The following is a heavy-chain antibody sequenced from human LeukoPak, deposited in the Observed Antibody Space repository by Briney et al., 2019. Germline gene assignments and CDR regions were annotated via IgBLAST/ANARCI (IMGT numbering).Heavy chain of an antibody. D-gene: IGHD2-2*01. Sequence: GGSLRLSCAASGFTFNSNGMHWVRQAPGKGLEWVAATWYDGSNQYYADSVKGRFTISRDKSKNTEYLQMNSLRAEDTAVYYCAREAGYGYCSSCTCFFDYWGQGTLVTVFS. CDR1: GFTFNSNG. V-gene: IGHV3-33*01. J-gene: IGHJ4*02. CDR2: TWYDGSNQ. CDR3: AREAGYGYCSSCTCFFDY.